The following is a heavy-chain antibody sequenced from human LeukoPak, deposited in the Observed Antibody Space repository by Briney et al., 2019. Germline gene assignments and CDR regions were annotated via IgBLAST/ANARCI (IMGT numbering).Heavy chain of an antibody. CDR2: IYYSGST. J-gene: IGHJ5*02. V-gene: IGHV4-59*01. CDR3: ARADWYSYDSSFYAFDP. CDR1: GGPISSYY. D-gene: IGHD3-22*01. Sequence: SETLSLTCTVSGGPISSYYWSWIRQPPGKGLEWIGYIYYSGSTNYNPSLKSQATISVDTSKNQFSLKLSSVTAADTAVYYCARADWYSYDSSFYAFDPWGQGTLVTVSS.